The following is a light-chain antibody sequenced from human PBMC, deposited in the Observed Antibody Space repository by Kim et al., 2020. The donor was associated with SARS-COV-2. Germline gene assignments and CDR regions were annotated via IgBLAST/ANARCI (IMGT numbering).Light chain of an antibody. CDR3: QQSYSTPPT. V-gene: IGKV1-39*01. J-gene: IGKJ1*01. CDR1: QSISSY. CDR2: AAS. Sequence: ASVGDRVTITCRASQSISSYLNWYQQKPGKAPKFLIYAASSLQSGVPSRFSGSGSGTDFPLTISSLQPEDFATYYCQQSYSTPPTFGQGTKVDIK.